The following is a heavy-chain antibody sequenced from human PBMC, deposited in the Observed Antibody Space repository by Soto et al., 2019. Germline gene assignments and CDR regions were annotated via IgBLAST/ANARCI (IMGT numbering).Heavy chain of an antibody. Sequence: SETLSLTCTVSGQPITGGYWGWLRQPPGKGLEYIGHIYYTGSTMYNPSLTSRVTIXLETSREQFSLKLTCVTAAETAVYYCARGRHCTSTSCFRYPCVWFGPGGQGTLVTV. D-gene: IGHD2-2*01. V-gene: IGHV4-59*01. J-gene: IGHJ5*02. CDR1: GQPITGGY. CDR2: IYYTGST. CDR3: ARGRHCTSTSCFRYPCVWFGP.